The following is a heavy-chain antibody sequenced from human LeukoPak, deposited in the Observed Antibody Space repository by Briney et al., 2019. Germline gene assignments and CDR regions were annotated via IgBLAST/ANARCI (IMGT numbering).Heavy chain of an antibody. CDR2: ISSGSSYI. Sequence: PGGSLRLSCAASGFTFDDYGMIWVRQAPGKGLEWVSSISSGSSYIYYADSVKGRFTVSRDNAKHSLYLQMNSLRAEDTAVYYCVRDAKQYYDILTGYYNDTFDIWGQGTMVTVSS. CDR3: VRDAKQYYDILTGYYNDTFDI. CDR1: GFTFDDYG. J-gene: IGHJ3*02. V-gene: IGHV3-21*01. D-gene: IGHD3-9*01.